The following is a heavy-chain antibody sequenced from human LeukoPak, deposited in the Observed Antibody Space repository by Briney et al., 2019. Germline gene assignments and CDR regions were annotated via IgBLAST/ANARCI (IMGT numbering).Heavy chain of an antibody. J-gene: IGHJ2*01. D-gene: IGHD3/OR15-3a*01. CDR2: IRGKANKYAS. CDR3: TSPKNLDWERYFDL. V-gene: IGHV3-73*01. Sequence: GGSLRLSCAASGFTFSDSAVHWVRQASGKGLEWVGRIRGKANKYASAYATSVKGRFTISRDDSKNTAFLQMNSLKTEDTAKYYRTSPKNLDWERYFDLWGRGTLVTVSS. CDR1: GFTFSDSA.